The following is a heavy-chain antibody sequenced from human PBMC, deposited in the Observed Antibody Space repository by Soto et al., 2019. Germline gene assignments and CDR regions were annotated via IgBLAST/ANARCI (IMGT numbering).Heavy chain of an antibody. J-gene: IGHJ4*02. D-gene: IGHD3-3*01. CDR2: TNEGSGNT. CDR1: GYSFKNYA. Sequence: ASVKVSCKATGYSFKNYAVHWVRQAPGQRLEWMGFTNEGSGNTRFSQKFQGRISITRDTSASTVYLDLSSLTSEDTAIYYCARDDRSVSGVVTLDHWGPGSLVTVSS. V-gene: IGHV1-3*01. CDR3: ARDDRSVSGVVTLDH.